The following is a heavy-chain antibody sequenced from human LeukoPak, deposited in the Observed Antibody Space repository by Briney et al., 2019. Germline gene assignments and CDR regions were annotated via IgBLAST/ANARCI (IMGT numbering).Heavy chain of an antibody. V-gene: IGHV3-30*04. D-gene: IGHD5-18*01. J-gene: IGHJ4*02. Sequence: GGSLRLSCAASRFTFPTYAMHWVRQAPGKGLEWVAVITNGGTNKYYADSVKGRFTISRDNSKNTIYLQMNRLRPEDTAVYYCARESLEYNYHPHFDYWGQGTLVTVSS. CDR3: ARESLEYNYHPHFDY. CDR1: RFTFPTYA. CDR2: ITNGGTNK.